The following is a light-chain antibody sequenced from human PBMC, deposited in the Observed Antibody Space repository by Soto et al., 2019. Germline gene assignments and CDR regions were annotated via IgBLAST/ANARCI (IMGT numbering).Light chain of an antibody. CDR2: AND. Sequence: QSVLTQPPSASGAPGQRVTISCSGGTSNIGSHSVNWYRQLPGTAPKVVMFANDERPSGVPDRISGSKSGTSASLVISGLQFEDEADYYCAAWDDSLNGHLVFGGGTKVTVL. J-gene: IGLJ2*01. CDR1: TSNIGSHS. CDR3: AAWDDSLNGHLV. V-gene: IGLV1-44*01.